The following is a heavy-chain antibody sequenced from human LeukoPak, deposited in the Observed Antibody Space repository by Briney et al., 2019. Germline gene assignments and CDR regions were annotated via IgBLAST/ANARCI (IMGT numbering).Heavy chain of an antibody. Sequence: PGGSLRLSCAASGFTFSSYEMNWVRQAPGKGLEWVSYISSSSSTIYYADSVKGRFTISRDNAKNSLYLQMNSLRAEDTAVYYCARDPEDYDYGDYGWFDPWGQGTLVTVSS. CDR3: ARDPEDYDYGDYGWFDP. J-gene: IGHJ5*02. D-gene: IGHD4-17*01. CDR2: ISSSSSTI. CDR1: GFTFSSYE. V-gene: IGHV3-48*03.